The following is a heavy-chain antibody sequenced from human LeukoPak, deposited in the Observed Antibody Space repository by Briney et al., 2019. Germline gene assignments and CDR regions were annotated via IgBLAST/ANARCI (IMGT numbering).Heavy chain of an antibody. V-gene: IGHV3-53*01. J-gene: IGHJ4*02. CDR3: ARSEFDY. CDR1: GFTVSSNY. CDR2: IYTGGGT. Sequence: GGSLRLSCAASGFTVSSNYMSWVRQAPGKGLEWVSVIYTGGGTYYADSVKGRFTISRDNSKNTLYLQTNSLRAEDTAVYYCARSEFDYWGQGTLVTVSS.